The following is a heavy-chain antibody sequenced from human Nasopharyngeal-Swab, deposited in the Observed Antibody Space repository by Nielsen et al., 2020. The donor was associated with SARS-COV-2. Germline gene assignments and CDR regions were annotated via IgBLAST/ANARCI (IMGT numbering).Heavy chain of an antibody. Sequence: GGSLRLSCAASGFTFDDYAMHWVRQAPGKGLEWVSGISWNSGSIGYADSVKGRFTISRDNAKNSLYLQMNSLRAEDTAVYYCAREEYSSSWYTYYYYYMDVWGKGTTVTVSS. J-gene: IGHJ6*03. CDR1: GFTFDDYA. V-gene: IGHV3-9*01. D-gene: IGHD6-13*01. CDR2: ISWNSGSI. CDR3: AREEYSSSWYTYYYYYMDV.